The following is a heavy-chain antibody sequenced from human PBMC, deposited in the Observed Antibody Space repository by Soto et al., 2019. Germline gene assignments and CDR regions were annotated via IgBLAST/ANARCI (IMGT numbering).Heavy chain of an antibody. D-gene: IGHD3-16*01. CDR2: ISYDGSDK. J-gene: IGHJ4*02. CDR1: GFSFSSYA. CDR3: PKAPHGRWLDYFDY. V-gene: IGHV3-30-3*01. Sequence: GGSLRLSCAASGFSFSSYAMHWVRQAPGKGLEWVALISYDGSDKDYADSVKGRFTISRDNSRNTLFLQMNSLRAEDTAVYYCPKAPHGRWLDYFDYWGQGTLVTVSS.